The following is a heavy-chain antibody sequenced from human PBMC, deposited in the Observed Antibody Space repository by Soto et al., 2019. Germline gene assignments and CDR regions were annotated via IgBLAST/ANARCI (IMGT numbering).Heavy chain of an antibody. CDR2: ISYDGSNK. CDR1: GFTFSSYG. J-gene: IGHJ3*01. V-gene: IGHV3-30*18. CDR3: AKDLDYGGNARGALDX. D-gene: IGHD2-15*01. Sequence: GGSLRLSCAASGFTFSSYGMHWVRQAPGKGLEWVWFISYDGSNKYYAYSVKGRCNISRDHSNNTLYLKMNSLIAEDTAVYYCAKDLDYGGNARGALDXWGQGTMVTVS.